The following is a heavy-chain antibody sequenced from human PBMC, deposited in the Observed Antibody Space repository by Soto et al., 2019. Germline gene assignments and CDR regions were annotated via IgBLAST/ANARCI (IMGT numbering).Heavy chain of an antibody. V-gene: IGHV3-53*01. CDR3: GTHPGGGGY. Sequence: EVQLVESGGGLIQPGGSLRLSCAVSGFTVSNNYMSWVRQAPGKGLEGVSVIYSGGYTAYGDSVKGRFTISRDNSKNTPYLQSQSPGAGHPAVFSGGTHPGGGGYWGQGTLVTVSS. J-gene: IGHJ4*02. CDR1: GFTVSNNY. CDR2: IYSGGYT. D-gene: IGHD3-10*01.